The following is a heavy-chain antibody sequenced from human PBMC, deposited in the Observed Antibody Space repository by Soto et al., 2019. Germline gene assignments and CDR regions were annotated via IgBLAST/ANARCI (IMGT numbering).Heavy chain of an antibody. CDR3: ARVPRFDTWYFDY. Sequence: QVQLVESGGGVVQPGRSLRLSCAASGFSVNTHVIHWIRQAPGKGLEWVAVLWDDGSREYYADSVKGRFTISRDNSKNMMYLQMDNQRVEDTAVYYCARVPRFDTWYFDYWGQGTLATVSS. J-gene: IGHJ4*02. CDR1: GFSVNTHV. V-gene: IGHV3-33*01. CDR2: LWDDGSRE. D-gene: IGHD2-2*02.